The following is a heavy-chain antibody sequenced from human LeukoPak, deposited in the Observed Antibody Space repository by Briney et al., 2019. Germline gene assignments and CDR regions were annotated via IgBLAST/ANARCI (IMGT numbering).Heavy chain of an antibody. Sequence: GGSLRLSCAGSAFTFSSYSMNWVRQAPGKGLEWVSSISGSSSDIYYADSVKGRFTISRDNAKNSLYLQMNSLRAEDTAVYYCARDGRGAVAGTRLYWGQGTLVTVSS. D-gene: IGHD6-19*01. J-gene: IGHJ4*02. CDR1: AFTFSSYS. CDR3: ARDGRGAVAGTRLY. V-gene: IGHV3-21*01. CDR2: ISGSSSDI.